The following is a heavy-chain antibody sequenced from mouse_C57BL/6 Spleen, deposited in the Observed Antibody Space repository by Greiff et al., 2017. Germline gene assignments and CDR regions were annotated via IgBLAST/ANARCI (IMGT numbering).Heavy chain of an antibody. Sequence: VQLQQSGAELVRPGTSVKVSCKASGYAFTNYLIEWVKQRPGQGLEWIGVINPGSGGTNYNEKFKGKATLTADKSSSTAYMQLSSLTSEDSAVYFCARPDYYAMDYWGQGTSVTGSS. CDR2: INPGSGGT. CDR3: ARPDYYAMDY. V-gene: IGHV1-54*01. CDR1: GYAFTNYL. J-gene: IGHJ4*01.